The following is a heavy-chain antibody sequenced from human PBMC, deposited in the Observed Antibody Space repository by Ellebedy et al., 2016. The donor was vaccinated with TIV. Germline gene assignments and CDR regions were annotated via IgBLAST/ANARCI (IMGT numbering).Heavy chain of an antibody. J-gene: IGHJ5*02. D-gene: IGHD5-24*01. Sequence: MPSETLSLTCTVSGGSISNYYWNWIRQPPGKGLEWIGYIYYSGSTKYNPSLKSRATISVDTSKNHLSLKLSSVTAADTAIYYCTRDLMASGWFDPWGQGTLVTVSS. CDR2: IYYSGST. CDR3: TRDLMASGWFDP. CDR1: GGSISNYY. V-gene: IGHV4-59*01.